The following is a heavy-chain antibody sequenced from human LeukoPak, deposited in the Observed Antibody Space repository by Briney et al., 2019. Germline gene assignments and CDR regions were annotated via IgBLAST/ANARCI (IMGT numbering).Heavy chain of an antibody. CDR1: GYSFTSYW. D-gene: IGHD2-21*02. CDR2: IYPGDSDT. Sequence: GESLKISCKGSGYSFTSYWIGWVRQMPGKGLEWMGIIYPGDSDTRYSPSFQGQVTISADKSISTAYLQWSSLKATDTAMYYCARGDCGGDCYSGSPDYWGQGTLVTVSS. J-gene: IGHJ4*02. V-gene: IGHV5-51*01. CDR3: ARGDCGGDCYSGSPDY.